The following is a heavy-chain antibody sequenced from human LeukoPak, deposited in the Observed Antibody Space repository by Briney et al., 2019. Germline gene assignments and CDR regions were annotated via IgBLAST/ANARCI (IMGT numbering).Heavy chain of an antibody. CDR3: ARFAAVPYYYYYGMDV. Sequence: SVKVSCKASGYTFTSYGISWVRQAPGQGLEWMGWISAYNGNTNYAQKLQGRVTMTTDTSTSTAYMELRSLRSDDTAVYYCARFAAVPYYYYYGMDVWGQGTTVTVSS. V-gene: IGHV1-18*01. J-gene: IGHJ6*02. D-gene: IGHD6-25*01. CDR2: ISAYNGNT. CDR1: GYTFTSYG.